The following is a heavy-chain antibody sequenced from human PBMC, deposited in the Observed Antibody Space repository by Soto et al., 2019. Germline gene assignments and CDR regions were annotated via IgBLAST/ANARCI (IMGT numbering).Heavy chain of an antibody. J-gene: IGHJ4*02. CDR2: INPNSGGT. D-gene: IGHD6-19*01. CDR3: ARGSDSSGWSFDY. CDR1: GYTFTGYY. V-gene: IGHV1-2*04. Sequence: QVQLVQSGAEVKKPGASVKVSCKASGYTFTGYYMHWVRQAPGQGLEWMGWINPNSGGTNYAQKFEGWVTMTRDTSISPDYMELSRLRSDDTAVYYGARGSDSSGWSFDYWGQGTLVTVSS.